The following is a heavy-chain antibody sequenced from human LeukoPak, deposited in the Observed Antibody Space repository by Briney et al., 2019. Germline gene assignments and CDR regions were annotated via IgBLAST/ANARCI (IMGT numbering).Heavy chain of an antibody. Sequence: SETLSLTCAVSGYSISSGYYWGWIRQPPGKGLEWIGSIYHSGSTYYNPSLKSRVTISVDTSKNQFSLQLNSVTPEDTAVYYCAREGPNYYAYYYYMDVWGKGTTVTVSS. D-gene: IGHD3-22*01. CDR1: GYSISSGYY. CDR2: IYHSGST. CDR3: AREGPNYYAYYYYMDV. J-gene: IGHJ6*03. V-gene: IGHV4-38-2*02.